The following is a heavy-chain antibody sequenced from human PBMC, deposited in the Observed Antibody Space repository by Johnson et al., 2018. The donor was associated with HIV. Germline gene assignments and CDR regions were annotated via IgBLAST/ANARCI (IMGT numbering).Heavy chain of an antibody. V-gene: IGHV3-30*04. CDR1: GFTFSSYA. Sequence: QVQLVESGGGVVQPGRSLSLSCAASGFTFSSYAIHWVRQAPGKGLEWVAVISYDGSNKYYADSVKGRFTISRDNSKNTLYLQMHSLRAEDTAVYYCARLRGAFDIWGQGTMVTVSS. CDR3: ARLRGAFDI. J-gene: IGHJ3*02. CDR2: ISYDGSNK.